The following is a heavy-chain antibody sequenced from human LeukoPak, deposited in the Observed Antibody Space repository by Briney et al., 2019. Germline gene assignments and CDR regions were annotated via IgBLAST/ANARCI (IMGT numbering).Heavy chain of an antibody. Sequence: GGSLRLSCAASGFTLTNYAMHWVRQPAGEGLEWVSALGTAGDTFYPGSVKGRFSISRDNAKNTLYLQMNSLRAEDTGVYYCARGNQQLPRSTPDYWGQGTLVTVSS. J-gene: IGHJ4*02. CDR1: GFTLTNYA. CDR3: ARGNQQLPRSTPDY. CDR2: LGTAGDT. V-gene: IGHV3-13*01. D-gene: IGHD2-2*01.